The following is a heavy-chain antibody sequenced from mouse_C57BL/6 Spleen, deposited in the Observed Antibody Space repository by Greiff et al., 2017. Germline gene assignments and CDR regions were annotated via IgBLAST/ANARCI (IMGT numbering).Heavy chain of an antibody. Sequence: VQLQQSGPELVKPGASVKISCKASGYAFSSSWMNWVKQRPGKGLEWIGRIYPGDGDTNYNGKFKGKAALTADKSSSPAYMQLSSLTSEDSAVYICARGGNWLDYWGQGTTLTVSS. V-gene: IGHV1-82*01. CDR3: ARGGNWLDY. J-gene: IGHJ2*01. CDR2: IYPGDGDT. CDR1: GYAFSSSW. D-gene: IGHD4-1*01.